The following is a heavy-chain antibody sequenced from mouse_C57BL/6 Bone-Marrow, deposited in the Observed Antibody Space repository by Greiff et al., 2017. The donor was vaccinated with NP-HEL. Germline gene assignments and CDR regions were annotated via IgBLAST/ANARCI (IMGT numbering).Heavy chain of an antibody. CDR1: GFTFSSYA. D-gene: IGHD3-2*02. V-gene: IGHV5-9-1*02. J-gene: IGHJ2*01. CDR3: TREDSSGYNFDY. CDR2: ISSGGDYI. Sequence: EVKVEESGEGLVKPGGSLKLSCAASGFTFSSYAMSWVRQTPEKRLEWVAYISSGGDYIYYADTVKGRFTISRDNARNTLYLQMSSLKSEDTAMYYCTREDSSGYNFDYWGQGTTLTVSS.